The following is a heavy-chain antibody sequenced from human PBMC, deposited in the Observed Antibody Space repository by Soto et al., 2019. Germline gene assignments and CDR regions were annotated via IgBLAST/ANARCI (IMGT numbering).Heavy chain of an antibody. CDR1: GGSISSYY. CDR3: ASSLNRGYSYGDFDY. J-gene: IGHJ4*02. V-gene: IGHV4-59*01. Sequence: SETLSLTCTVSGGSISSYYWSWIRQPPGKGLEWIGYIYYSGSTNYNPSLKSRVTISVDTSKNQFSLKLSSVTAADTAVYYCASSLNRGYSYGDFDYWGQGTLVTVSS. CDR2: IYYSGST. D-gene: IGHD5-18*01.